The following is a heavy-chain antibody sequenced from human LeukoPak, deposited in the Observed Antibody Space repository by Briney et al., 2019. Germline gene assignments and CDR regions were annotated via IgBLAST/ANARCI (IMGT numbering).Heavy chain of an antibody. J-gene: IGHJ4*02. CDR2: INPNSGGT. CDR1: GYTFTGYY. D-gene: IGHD6-19*01. CDR3: ARDHPSSGPFDY. Sequence: ASVKVSCKASGYTFTGYYMHWVRQAPGQGLEWMGWINPNSGGTNYAQKLQGRVTMTTDTSTSTAYMELRSLRSDDTAVYYCARDHPSSGPFDYWGQGTLVTVSS. V-gene: IGHV1-2*02.